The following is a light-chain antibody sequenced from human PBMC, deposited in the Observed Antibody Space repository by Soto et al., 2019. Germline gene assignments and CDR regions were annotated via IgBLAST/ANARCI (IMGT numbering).Light chain of an antibody. V-gene: IGKV3-20*01. CDR1: QSVSSSY. CDR3: QQYGSSPMYT. Sequence: EIVLTQSPGTLSLSPGERATLSCRASQSVSSSYLAWYQQKPGQAPRLLIYGASSRATGIPARFSGSGSGTDFTRTISRLEPEDFAVYYCQQYGSSPMYTFGQGTKREIK. J-gene: IGKJ2*01. CDR2: GAS.